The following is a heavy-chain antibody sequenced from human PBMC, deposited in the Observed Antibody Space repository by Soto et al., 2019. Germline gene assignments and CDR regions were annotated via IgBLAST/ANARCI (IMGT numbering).Heavy chain of an antibody. J-gene: IGHJ4*02. V-gene: IGHV1-69*02. CDR2: IIPILGIA. CDR1: GGTFSSYT. Sequence: QVQLVQSGAEVKKPGSSVKVSCKASGGTFSSYTISWVRQAPGQGLEWMGRIIPILGIANYAQKFQGRVTSTADKSTSTAYMELSSLRSEDTAVYYCARTSAGGTTDYWGQGTLVTVSS. CDR3: ARTSAGGTTDY. D-gene: IGHD4-17*01.